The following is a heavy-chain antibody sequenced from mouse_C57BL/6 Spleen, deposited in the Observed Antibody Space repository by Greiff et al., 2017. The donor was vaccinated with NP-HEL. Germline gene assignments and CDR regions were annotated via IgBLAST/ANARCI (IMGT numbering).Heavy chain of an antibody. V-gene: IGHV1-39*01. J-gene: IGHJ1*03. CDR3: ARVPLLWSHWYFDV. D-gene: IGHD2-1*01. CDR1: GYSFTDYN. Sequence: LEESGPELVKPGASVKISCKASGYSFTDYNMNWVKQSNGKSLEWIGVINPNYGTTSYNQKFKGKATLTVDQSSSTAYMQLNSLTSEDSAVYYCARVPLLWSHWYFDVWGTGTTVTVSS. CDR2: INPNYGTT.